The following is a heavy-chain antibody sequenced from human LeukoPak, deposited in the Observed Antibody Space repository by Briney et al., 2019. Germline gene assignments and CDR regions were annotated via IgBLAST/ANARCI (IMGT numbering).Heavy chain of an antibody. CDR2: IIPIFGTA. J-gene: IGHJ4*02. CDR3: ASAHSPVVVAATPFDY. D-gene: IGHD2-15*01. CDR1: GYTFTGYY. Sequence: SVKVSCKASGYTFTGYYMHWVRQAPGQGLEWMGGIIPIFGTANYAQKFQGRVTITADKSTSTAYMELSSLRSEDTAVYYCASAHSPVVVAATPFDYWGQGTLVTVSS. V-gene: IGHV1-69*06.